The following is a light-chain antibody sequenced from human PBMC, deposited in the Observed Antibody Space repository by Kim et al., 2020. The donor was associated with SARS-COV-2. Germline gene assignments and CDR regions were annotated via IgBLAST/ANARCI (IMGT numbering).Light chain of an antibody. CDR3: QQYDQWPFT. CDR1: QSVHRN. CDR2: DA. V-gene: IGKV3-15*01. Sequence: EVVLTQSPATLSVSPGESVTLSCRASQSVHRNLAWYQQKPGQAPSLLIDDASRATGIPARFSGSGSGTEFTLTISSLQPDDSAVYYCQQYDQWPFTFGGGTKVEI. J-gene: IGKJ4*01.